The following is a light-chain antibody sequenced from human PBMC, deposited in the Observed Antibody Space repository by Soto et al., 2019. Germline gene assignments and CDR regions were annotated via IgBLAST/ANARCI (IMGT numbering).Light chain of an antibody. Sequence: QSDVTQPPSASLSPGQSVTISCTGTSSDVGGYNFVSLYQQHPGKAPKLMIYEVSKRPSGVPDRFSGSKSGNTASLTVSGLQAEDEADYYCSSYAGGNNLVFGGGTKVTV. J-gene: IGLJ2*01. V-gene: IGLV2-8*01. CDR1: SSDVGGYNF. CDR2: EVS. CDR3: SSYAGGNNLV.